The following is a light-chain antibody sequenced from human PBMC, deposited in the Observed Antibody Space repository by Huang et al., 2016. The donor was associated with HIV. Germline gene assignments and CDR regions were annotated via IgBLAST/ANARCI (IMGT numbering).Light chain of an antibody. CDR2: GAS. V-gene: IGKV3-15*01. CDR3: QQYNNWPRT. Sequence: IVMTQSPATLSVSPGERATLSCRASHSVSSNLAWYQQKPGQAPRRLIYGASTRATGIPARFSGSGSGTEFTLTISSLQSGDFAVYYCQQYNNWPRTFGQGTKVEMK. CDR1: HSVSSN. J-gene: IGKJ1*01.